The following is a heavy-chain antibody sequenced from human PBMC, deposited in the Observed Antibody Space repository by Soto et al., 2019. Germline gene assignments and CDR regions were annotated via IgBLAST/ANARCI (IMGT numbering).Heavy chain of an antibody. J-gene: IGHJ4*02. V-gene: IGHV3-74*01. CDR3: ARELSYNWNYVGPSASYYFDY. D-gene: IGHD1-7*01. CDR2: INSDGSST. CDR1: GFTFSSYW. Sequence: GGSLRLSCAASGFTFSSYWMHWVRQAPGKGLVWVSRINSDGSSTSYADSVKGRFTISRDNAKNTLYLQMNSLRAEDTAVYYCARELSYNWNYVGPSASYYFDYWGQGTLVTVSS.